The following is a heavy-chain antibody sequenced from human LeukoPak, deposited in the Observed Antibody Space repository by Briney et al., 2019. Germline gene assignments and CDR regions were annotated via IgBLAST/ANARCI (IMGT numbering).Heavy chain of an antibody. Sequence: GGSLRLSCAASGFTFTGYSMYWVRQAPGQGLEWMGGMSLDRGDAYYAETFKGRFTISRDKSINTVYLQMSTLTAEDTAVYYCARDYYSDTSPLVFWGPGTLVRVSS. CDR1: GFTFTGYS. CDR2: MSLDRGDA. J-gene: IGHJ4*02. D-gene: IGHD3-22*01. V-gene: IGHV3-30*07. CDR3: ARDYYSDTSPLVF.